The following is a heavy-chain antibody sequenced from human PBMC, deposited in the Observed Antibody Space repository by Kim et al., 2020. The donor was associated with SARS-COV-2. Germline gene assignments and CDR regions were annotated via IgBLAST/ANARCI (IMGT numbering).Heavy chain of an antibody. V-gene: IGHV4-34*01. J-gene: IGHJ4*02. D-gene: IGHD3-10*01. CDR2: INHSGDT. CDR1: GGSFSGYY. CDR3: ARARALYYFGSGRRWGDY. Sequence: SETLSLTCTVYGGSFSGYYWSWIRQPPGKGLEWIGEINHSGDTNYNPSLKNRVTISVDTARNEISLKLSSVTAADTAVYYCARARALYYFGSGRRWGDYWGQGTLVTVSS.